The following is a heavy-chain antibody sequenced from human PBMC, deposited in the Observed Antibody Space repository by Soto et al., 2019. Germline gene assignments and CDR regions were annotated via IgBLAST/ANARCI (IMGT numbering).Heavy chain of an antibody. J-gene: IGHJ4*02. Sequence: QVQLVQSGAEVKKPGASVKVSCKASGYTFTNYAFSWVRQAPGQGLEWMGWMSACNGNTNYPQKLQGRVTMTTDTSTSTAYMELRSLRSDDTAVYYCARDLAAAGPFDCWGQGTLVTVSS. V-gene: IGHV1-18*01. CDR2: MSACNGNT. CDR1: GYTFTNYA. D-gene: IGHD6-13*01. CDR3: ARDLAAAGPFDC.